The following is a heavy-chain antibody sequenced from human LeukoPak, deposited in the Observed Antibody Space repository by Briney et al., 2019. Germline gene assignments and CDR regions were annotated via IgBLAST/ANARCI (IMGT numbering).Heavy chain of an antibody. CDR1: GGSISSYY. CDR2: IYYSGST. V-gene: IGHV4-59*01. CDR3: ARDSGSYYDSSGLDY. J-gene: IGHJ4*02. Sequence: SETLSLTCTVSGGSISSYYWSWIRQPPGKGLESIGYIYYSGSTNYNPSLKSRVTISVDTSKNQFSLKLSSVTAADTAVYYCARDSGSYYDSSGLDYWGQGTLVTVSS. D-gene: IGHD3-22*01.